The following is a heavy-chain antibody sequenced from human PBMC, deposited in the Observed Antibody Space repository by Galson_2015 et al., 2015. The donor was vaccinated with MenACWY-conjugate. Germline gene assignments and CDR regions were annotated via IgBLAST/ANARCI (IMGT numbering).Heavy chain of an antibody. CDR1: GFTFSNYA. CDR3: AKSDNRGWYVGFDY. Sequence: SLRLSCAASGFTFSNYAMSWVRQAPGKGLEWVSAISASGDNTYYADSVKGRFTISRDNPKNTFHLQMTNLRGEDTALYYCAKSDNRGWYVGFDYWGQGTLVTVSS. CDR2: ISASGDNT. V-gene: IGHV3-23*01. J-gene: IGHJ4*02. D-gene: IGHD6-19*01.